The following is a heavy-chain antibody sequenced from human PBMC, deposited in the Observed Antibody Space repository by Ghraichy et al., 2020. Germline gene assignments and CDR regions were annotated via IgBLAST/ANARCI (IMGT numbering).Heavy chain of an antibody. CDR3: TRSFDV. CDR2: IYYSGST. J-gene: IGHJ2*01. CDR1: GGSISSYY. V-gene: IGHV4-59*08. Sequence: SETLSLTCTVSGGSISSYYLNWFRQPPGKGLEWIGDIYYSGSTNYNPSLKSRVTISVDMSKNQFSLKLSSVTAADTAVYYCTRSFDVWGRGTLVTVSS.